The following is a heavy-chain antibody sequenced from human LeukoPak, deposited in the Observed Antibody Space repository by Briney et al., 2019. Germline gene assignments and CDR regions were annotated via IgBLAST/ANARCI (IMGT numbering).Heavy chain of an antibody. Sequence: GGSLRLSCAASGFTFSNYAMIWVRQAPGKGLEWVSVISGSAGYADSVKGRFTISRDNVKHSLYLQMNSLRAEDTAVYSCARVNDYDSGSLYRPIDYWGQGTLVTVSS. CDR1: GFTFSNYA. V-gene: IGHV3-23*01. J-gene: IGHJ4*02. CDR2: ISGSAG. D-gene: IGHD3-10*01. CDR3: ARVNDYDSGSLYRPIDY.